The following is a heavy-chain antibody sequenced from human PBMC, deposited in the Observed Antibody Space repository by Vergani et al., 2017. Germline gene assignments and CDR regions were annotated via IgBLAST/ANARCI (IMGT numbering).Heavy chain of an antibody. Sequence: QVQLVQSGAEVKKPGSSVKVSCKASGGPFSSYAISWVRQAPGQGLEWMGRIISILGIANYAQKFQGRVTITVDKSTSTAYMELSSLRSEDTAVYYCARSGRGKADAFDIWGQGTMVTVSS. J-gene: IGHJ3*02. CDR3: ARSGRGKADAFDI. V-gene: IGHV1-69*04. D-gene: IGHD3-10*01. CDR1: GGPFSSYA. CDR2: IISILGIA.